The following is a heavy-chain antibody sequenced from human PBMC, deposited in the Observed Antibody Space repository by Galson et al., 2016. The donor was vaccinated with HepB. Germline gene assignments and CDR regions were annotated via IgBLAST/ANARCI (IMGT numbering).Heavy chain of an antibody. CDR3: TRGGATSGNAFYQKYGMDI. Sequence: SETLSLTCALSGGSFTGYYWSWVRQSPGKGLEWIGEVSHAGVANSNPSLKGRVPISVDSSKNQLSLKVNSVTAADTAIYYCTRGGATSGNAFYQKYGMDIWGQGTSVTVSS. D-gene: IGHD1-26*01. J-gene: IGHJ6*02. V-gene: IGHV4-34*01. CDR2: VSHAGVA. CDR1: GGSFTGYY.